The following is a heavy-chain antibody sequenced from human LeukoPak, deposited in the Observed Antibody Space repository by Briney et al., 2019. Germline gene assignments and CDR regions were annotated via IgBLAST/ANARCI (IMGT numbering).Heavy chain of an antibody. CDR2: INPNSGGT. D-gene: IGHD6-13*01. J-gene: IGHJ5*02. V-gene: IGHV1-2*06. Sequence: GASVKVSCMXSGYTFTRYSMHWVRQAPGQGLEWMGRINPNSGGTNYAQKFQGRVTMTRDTSISTAYMELSSLRSDDTAVYYCARDRLAAGGSGAWGQGTLVTVSS. CDR1: GYTFTRYS. CDR3: ARDRLAAGGSGA.